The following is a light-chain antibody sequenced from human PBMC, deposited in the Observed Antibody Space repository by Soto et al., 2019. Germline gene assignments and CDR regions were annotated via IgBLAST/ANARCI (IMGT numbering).Light chain of an antibody. Sequence: EMVMTQSPATLSVSPGERATLSCRASQSVSSNLAWYQQKPGQAPRLLIYGASTRATGVPARFSGSGSGTEFTLTISSLQSEDFAVYHCQHYNSWPRTFEQGTKVE. CDR3: QHYNSWPRT. CDR2: GAS. CDR1: QSVSSN. J-gene: IGKJ1*01. V-gene: IGKV3-15*01.